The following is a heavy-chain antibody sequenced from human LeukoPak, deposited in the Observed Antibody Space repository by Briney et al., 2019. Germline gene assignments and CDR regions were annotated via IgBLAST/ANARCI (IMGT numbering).Heavy chain of an antibody. CDR3: ARDYGGSSPFDY. Sequence: GGSLRLSCAASRFTFSSYEMHWVRQAPGKGLEWVSYISSSGTTIYYADSVKGRFTISRDNAKNSLYLQMNSLRAEDTAVYYCARDYGGSSPFDYWGQGTLVTASS. V-gene: IGHV3-48*03. J-gene: IGHJ4*02. CDR2: ISSSGTTI. CDR1: RFTFSSYE. D-gene: IGHD4-23*01.